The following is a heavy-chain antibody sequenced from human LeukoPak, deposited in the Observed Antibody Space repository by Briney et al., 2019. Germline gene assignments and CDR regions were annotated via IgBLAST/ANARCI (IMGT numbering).Heavy chain of an antibody. CDR2: INPSGGSI. V-gene: IGHV1-46*01. J-gene: IGHJ4*02. Sequence: GASVKVSCKASGYTFTRYYMHWVRQAPGQGLEWMGIINPSGGSINYAQKFQGRVTMTRDTSTSTVYMELSSLRSEDTAVYYCARDGWFYYDSSDYSGFDYRGQGTLVTVSS. CDR3: ARDGWFYYDSSDYSGFDY. D-gene: IGHD3-22*01. CDR1: GYTFTRYY.